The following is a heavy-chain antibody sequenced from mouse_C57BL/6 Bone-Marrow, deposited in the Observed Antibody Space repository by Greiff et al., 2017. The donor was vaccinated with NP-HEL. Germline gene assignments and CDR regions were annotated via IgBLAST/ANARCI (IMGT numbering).Heavy chain of an antibody. D-gene: IGHD1-1*01. CDR3: AREGGYYGSPFAY. CDR1: GYSIISGYY. J-gene: IGHJ3*01. V-gene: IGHV3-6*01. Sequence: EVKLMESGPGLVKPSQSLSLTCSVTGYSIISGYYWNWIRQFPGNKLEWMAYISYDGSNNYNPSLKNRISITRDISKNQFFLKLTSVTTEDTATDYCAREGGYYGSPFAYWGQGTLVTVSA. CDR2: ISYDGSN.